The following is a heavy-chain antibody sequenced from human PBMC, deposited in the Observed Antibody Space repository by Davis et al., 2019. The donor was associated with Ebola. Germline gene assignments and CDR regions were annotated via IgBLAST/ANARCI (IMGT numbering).Heavy chain of an antibody. CDR3: ARDKRDYGEVDY. D-gene: IGHD4-17*01. V-gene: IGHV3-48*02. CDR2: INSRSNTI. Sequence: GESLKISCAASGFTFSSYAMHWVRQAPGKGLEWVSYINSRSNTIYYADSVKGRFTISRDNAKNSLYLQMNSLRDEDTAVYYCARDKRDYGEVDYWGQGTLVTVSS. J-gene: IGHJ4*02. CDR1: GFTFSSYA.